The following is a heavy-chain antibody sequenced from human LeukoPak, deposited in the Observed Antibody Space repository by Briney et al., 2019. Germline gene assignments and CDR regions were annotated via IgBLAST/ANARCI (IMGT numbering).Heavy chain of an antibody. CDR3: ARGGGYGSSFDY. CDR2: IYYSGST. D-gene: IGHD5-12*01. Sequence: SETLSLTCTVSGGSISSYYWSWIRQPPGKGLEWIGFIYYSGSTNYNPSLKSRVTISVDTSKNQFSLKLSSVTAADTAVYYCARGGGYGSSFDYWGQGTLVTVSS. V-gene: IGHV4-59*01. CDR1: GGSISSYY. J-gene: IGHJ4*02.